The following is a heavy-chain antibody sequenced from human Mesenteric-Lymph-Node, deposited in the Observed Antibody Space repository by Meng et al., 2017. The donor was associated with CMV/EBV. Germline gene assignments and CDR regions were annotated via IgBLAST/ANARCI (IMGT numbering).Heavy chain of an antibody. D-gene: IGHD5-12*01. CDR2: IYHSRST. V-gene: IGHV4-4*02. CDR3: ARQIRGYSGYDDGY. CDR1: GGSVSSSDW. Sequence: SGGSVSSSDWWSWVRQPPGKGLEWIGEIYHSRSTNYNPSLKGRVTISVDKSKNQFSLKLSSVTAADTAVYYCARQIRGYSGYDDGYWGQGTLVTVSS. J-gene: IGHJ4*02.